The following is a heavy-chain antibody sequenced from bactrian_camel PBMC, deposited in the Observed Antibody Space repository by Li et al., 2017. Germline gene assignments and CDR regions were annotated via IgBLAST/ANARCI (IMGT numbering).Heavy chain of an antibody. CDR1: GYSYNAYC. CDR2: IRIGDGST. V-gene: IGHV3S63*01. CDR3: AARGPYCYTKLSVRDFTY. Sequence: HVQLVESGGGSVQAGGSLRLACEASGYSYNAYCMAWFRQAPGKEREGAATIRIGDGSTYYADSVKGRFTISQDNAKNTVYLQMNSLKPEDTAMYYCAARGPYCYTKLSVRDFTYWGQGTQVTVS. J-gene: IGHJ6*01. D-gene: IGHD2*01.